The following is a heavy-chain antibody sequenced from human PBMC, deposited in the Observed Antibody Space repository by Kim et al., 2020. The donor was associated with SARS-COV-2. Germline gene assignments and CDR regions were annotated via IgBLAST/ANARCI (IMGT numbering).Heavy chain of an antibody. CDR1: GYTFTSYA. J-gene: IGHJ4*02. Sequence: ASVKVSCKASGYTFTSYAMHWVRQAPGQRLEWMGWINAGNGNTKYSQKFQGRVTITRDTSASTAYMELSSLRSEDTAVYYCARAGRDDYPPHYYFDYWGQGPLVTVSS. D-gene: IGHD2-21*01. V-gene: IGHV1-3*01. CDR3: ARAGRDDYPPHYYFDY. CDR2: INAGNGNT.